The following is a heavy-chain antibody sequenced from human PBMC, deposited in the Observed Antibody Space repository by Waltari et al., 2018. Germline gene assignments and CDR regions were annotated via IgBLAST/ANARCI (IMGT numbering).Heavy chain of an antibody. CDR1: GGTFSSYA. D-gene: IGHD1-26*01. CDR3: AAGGLWEPGDYYYGMDV. Sequence: QVQLVQSGAEVKKPGSSVKVSCKASGGTFSSYAISWVRQAPGQGLEWMGRIIPIFGTANYAQKFQGRVTITADKSTSTAYMELSSLRSEDTAVYYCAAGGLWEPGDYYYGMDVWGQGTTVTVSS. J-gene: IGHJ6*02. V-gene: IGHV1-69*08. CDR2: IIPIFGTA.